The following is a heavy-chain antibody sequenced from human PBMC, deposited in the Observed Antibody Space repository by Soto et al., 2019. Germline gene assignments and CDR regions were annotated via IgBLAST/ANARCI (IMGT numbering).Heavy chain of an antibody. CDR2: IYYSGST. D-gene: IGHD6-13*01. V-gene: IGHV4-59*08. CDR1: GGSMSNYY. CDR3: ATNHDSSSWYDY. Sequence: SETLSLTCTVSGGSMSNYYWSWIRQPPGKGLEWIGYIYYSGSTKYNPSLKSRVTISVDTSKKQFSMKLSSVTAADTAVYYCATNHDSSSWYDYWGQGTLVTVSS. J-gene: IGHJ4*02.